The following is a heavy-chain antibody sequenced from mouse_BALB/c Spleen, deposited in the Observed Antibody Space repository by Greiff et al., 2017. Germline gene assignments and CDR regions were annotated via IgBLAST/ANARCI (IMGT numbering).Heavy chain of an antibody. V-gene: IGHV1-54*01. J-gene: IGHJ3*01. CDR1: GYAFTNYL. CDR2: INPGSGGT. D-gene: IGHD1-1*01. Sequence: QVQLQQSGAELVRPGTSVKVSCKASGYAFTNYLIEWVKQRPGQGLEWIGVINPGSGGTNYNEKFKGKATLTADKSSSTAYMQLSSLTSDDSAVYFCARGEDYGSSYDAYWDQGTLVTVSA. CDR3: ARGEDYGSSYDAY.